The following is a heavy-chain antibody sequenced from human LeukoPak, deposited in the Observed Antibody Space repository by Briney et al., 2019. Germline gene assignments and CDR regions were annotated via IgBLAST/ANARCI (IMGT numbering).Heavy chain of an antibody. CDR3: ARGRRARMGSSFDY. D-gene: IGHD6-6*01. CDR1: GITFGSYW. V-gene: IGHV3-7*05. CDR2: IKPDGSEK. J-gene: IGHJ4*02. Sequence: GGSLRLSCAASGITFGSYWMTWVRQAPGKGLECVANIKPDGSEKHYVDSVEGRFTISRDNAKNSLFLEMNSLRAEDTAVYYCARGRRARMGSSFDYWGQGTLVTVSS.